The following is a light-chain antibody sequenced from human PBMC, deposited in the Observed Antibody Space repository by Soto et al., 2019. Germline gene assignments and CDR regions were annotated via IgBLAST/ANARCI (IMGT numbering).Light chain of an antibody. J-gene: IGLJ2*01. CDR3: GTWDSSLSAAV. V-gene: IGLV1-51*01. CDR1: TSNIGNNR. Sequence: QSVLTQPPSVSAAPGQKVTISCSGSTSNIGNNRVSWYQQLPGTAPKLLIYDNNKRPSGIPDRFSGSKSGTSATLGITGLQTGDEADYYCGTWDSSLSAAVFGGGTKVTVL. CDR2: DNN.